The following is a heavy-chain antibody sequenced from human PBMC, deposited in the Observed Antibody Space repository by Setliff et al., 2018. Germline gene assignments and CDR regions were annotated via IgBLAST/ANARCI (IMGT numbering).Heavy chain of an antibody. CDR1: GYSISSGYY. D-gene: IGHD6-13*01. CDR3: ARLDSSSRVDY. J-gene: IGHJ4*02. Sequence: SETLSLTCTVSGYSISSGYYWGWIRQPPGKGLEWIGSIYHSGSTYYNPSRKSRVTISVDTSKNQFSLKLSSVTAADTAVYYCARLDSSSRVDYWGQGTLVTVSS. V-gene: IGHV4-38-2*02. CDR2: IYHSGST.